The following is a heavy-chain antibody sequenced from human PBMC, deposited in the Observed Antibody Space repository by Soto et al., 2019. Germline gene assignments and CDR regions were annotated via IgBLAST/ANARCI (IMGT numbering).Heavy chain of an antibody. CDR3: ASDLLDDYGGKGLAY. D-gene: IGHD4-17*01. CDR2: IYNSGST. Sequence: QVQLQESGPGLVKPSQTLSLTCTVSGGSLSSGGYYWSWIRQHPGKGLEWIGYIYNSGSTYYNPSLKRRVTISVDTSKNQFPLKLSSVTAADTAVYYCASDLLDDYGGKGLAYWGQGTLVTVSS. V-gene: IGHV4-31*03. J-gene: IGHJ4*02. CDR1: GGSLSSGGYY.